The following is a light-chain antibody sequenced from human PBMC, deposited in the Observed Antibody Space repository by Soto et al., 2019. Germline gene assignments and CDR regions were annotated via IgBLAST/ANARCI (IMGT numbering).Light chain of an antibody. Sequence: DIQMTQSPSSLSGSMGDRVTITCRASQSISSYLNWYQQIPGKAPKLLIYATSSLQNGVSSRFSGRGSGTAFTLTISSLQPPDFATYYCQQSYSTHPITFGHGTRLEIK. J-gene: IGKJ5*01. CDR2: ATS. V-gene: IGKV1-39*01. CDR1: QSISSY. CDR3: QQSYSTHPIT.